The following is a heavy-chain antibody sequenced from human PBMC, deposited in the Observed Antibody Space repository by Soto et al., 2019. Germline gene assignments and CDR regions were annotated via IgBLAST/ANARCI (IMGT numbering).Heavy chain of an antibody. CDR1: GGSISSGGYY. Sequence: QVQLQESGPGLVKPSQTLSLTCTVSGGSISSGGYYWSWIRQHPGKGLEWIGYIYHSGSTYYNPSLKSRFTISVDTSKTQFSLKLSSVTAAATAVYYCAREEGYSYGYSWYFDLWGRGTLVTVSS. CDR2: IYHSGST. V-gene: IGHV4-31*03. D-gene: IGHD5-18*01. J-gene: IGHJ2*01. CDR3: AREEGYSYGYSWYFDL.